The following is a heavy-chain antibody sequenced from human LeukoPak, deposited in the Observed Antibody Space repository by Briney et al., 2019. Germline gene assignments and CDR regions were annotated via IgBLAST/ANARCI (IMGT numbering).Heavy chain of an antibody. CDR1: GGTFSSYA. J-gene: IGHJ3*02. D-gene: IGHD6-6*01. Sequence: SVKVSCKASGGTFSSYAISWVRQAPGQGLEWMGGIIPIFGTANYAQKFQDRVTITADESTSTAYMELSSLRSEDTAVYYCARDRLAARPKAFDIWGQGTMVTVSS. CDR3: ARDRLAARPKAFDI. V-gene: IGHV1-69*13. CDR2: IIPIFGTA.